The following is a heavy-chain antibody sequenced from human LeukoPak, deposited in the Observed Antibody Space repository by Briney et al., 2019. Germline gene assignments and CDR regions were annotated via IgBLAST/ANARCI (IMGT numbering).Heavy chain of an antibody. CDR2: ISYDGSNK. CDR3: AKTSPPLLRYFDWYNYYFDY. CDR1: GFTFSSYW. D-gene: IGHD3-9*01. Sequence: GGSLRLSCAASGFTFSSYWMSWVRQAPGKGLEWVAVISYDGSNKYYADSVKGRFTISRDNSKNTLYLQMNSLRAEDTAVYYCAKTSPPLLRYFDWYNYYFDYWGQGTLVTVSS. V-gene: IGHV3-30*18. J-gene: IGHJ4*02.